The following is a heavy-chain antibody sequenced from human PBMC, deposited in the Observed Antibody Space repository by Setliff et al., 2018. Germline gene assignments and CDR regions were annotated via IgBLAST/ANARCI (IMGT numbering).Heavy chain of an antibody. CDR2: IYSGDRNT. CDR3: AKPQVELRWGFES. V-gene: IGHV3-23*03. CDR1: GFTFSTYA. D-gene: IGHD1-7*01. Sequence: HPGGSLRLSCAASGFTFSTYAMSWVRQAPGKGLEWVSTIYSGDRNTFYTDSVKGRFTIFRDGSKNTLFLQMTSLRAEDTAVYYCAKPQVELRWGFESWGQGTPVTVS. J-gene: IGHJ4*02.